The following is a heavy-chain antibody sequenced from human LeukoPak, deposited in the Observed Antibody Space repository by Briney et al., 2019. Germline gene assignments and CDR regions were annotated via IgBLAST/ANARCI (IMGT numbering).Heavy chain of an antibody. CDR2: ISSSGSTI. Sequence: GGSLRLSCAASGFTFSSYEMNCVRQAPGKGLEWVSYISSSGSTIYYADSVTGRFTISRDNAKNSLYLQMNSLRAEDTAVYYCARDRYYDSSGYFDYWGQGTLVTVSS. D-gene: IGHD3-22*01. J-gene: IGHJ4*02. V-gene: IGHV3-48*03. CDR1: GFTFSSYE. CDR3: ARDRYYDSSGYFDY.